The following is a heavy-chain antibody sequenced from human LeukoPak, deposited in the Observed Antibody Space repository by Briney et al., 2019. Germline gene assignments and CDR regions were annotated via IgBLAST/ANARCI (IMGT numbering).Heavy chain of an antibody. J-gene: IGHJ6*03. V-gene: IGHV3-21*01. Sequence: GGSLRLSSAASGFTFSSYSMNWVRQAPGKGLEWVSSISSSSSYIYYADSVKGRFTISRDNAKNSLYLQMNSLRAEDTAVYYCARDRRYCSSTSCYSEPVMDVWGKGTTVTVSS. CDR2: ISSSSSYI. CDR1: GFTFSSYS. D-gene: IGHD2-2*02. CDR3: ARDRRYCSSTSCYSEPVMDV.